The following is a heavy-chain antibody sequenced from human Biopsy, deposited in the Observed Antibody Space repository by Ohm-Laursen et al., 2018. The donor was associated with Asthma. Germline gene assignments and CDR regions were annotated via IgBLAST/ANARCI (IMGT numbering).Heavy chain of an antibody. Sequence: SLRLSCSASGFTFSGYSMNWVRQAPGKGLEWVAVISYDGSKKEYGDSVKGRFTISRDNSKDTVYLQMNSLRAEDTAVYYCAKGRYKWNDGYYGLDVWGQGTTVTVSS. CDR1: GFTFSGYS. CDR3: AKGRYKWNDGYYGLDV. V-gene: IGHV3-30*18. D-gene: IGHD1-20*01. J-gene: IGHJ6*02. CDR2: ISYDGSKK.